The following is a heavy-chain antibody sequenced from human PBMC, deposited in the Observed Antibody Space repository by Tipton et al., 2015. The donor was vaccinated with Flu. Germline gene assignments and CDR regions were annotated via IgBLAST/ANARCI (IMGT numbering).Heavy chain of an antibody. CDR2: INPNSGGT. CDR1: GYTFTGYY. Sequence: QLVQSGAEGKKPGASVKVSCKASGYTFTGYYMHWVRQAPGQGLEWMGRINPNSGGTNYAQKFQGRVTMTRDTSISTAYMELSRLRSDDTAVCYCARDHMRSWAAASAFYSGMAVWGQGTTVTVSS. CDR3: ARDHMRSWAAASAFYSGMAV. V-gene: IGHV1-2*06. D-gene: IGHD6-25*01. J-gene: IGHJ6*02.